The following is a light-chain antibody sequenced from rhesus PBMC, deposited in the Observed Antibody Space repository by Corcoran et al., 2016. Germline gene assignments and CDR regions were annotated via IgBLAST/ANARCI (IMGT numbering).Light chain of an antibody. CDR2: RAS. CDR1: QRLSNF. Sequence: DIQMTQSPSSLSASVGDRVTITCQASQRLSNFVNWYQQKPGTTPKLLIYRASSLQSGIHSRFSGRGSGKDFTLTISSLQPEDFATYYCQQGYNYPLTFGGGTKVELK. J-gene: IGKJ4*01. V-gene: IGKV1S9*01. CDR3: QQGYNYPLT.